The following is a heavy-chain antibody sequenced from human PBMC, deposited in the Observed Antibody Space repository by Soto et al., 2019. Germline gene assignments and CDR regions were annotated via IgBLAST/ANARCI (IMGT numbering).Heavy chain of an antibody. D-gene: IGHD6-6*01. CDR3: AKPSRLSGWFDP. J-gene: IGHJ5*02. V-gene: IGHV3-30-3*02. CDR2: ISYDGSNK. Sequence: GGSLRLSCAASGFTFSSYAMHWVRQAPGKGLEWVAVISYDGSNKYYADSVKGRFTISRDNSKNTLYLQMNSLRAEDTAVYYCAKPSRLSGWFDPWGQGTLVTVSS. CDR1: GFTFSSYA.